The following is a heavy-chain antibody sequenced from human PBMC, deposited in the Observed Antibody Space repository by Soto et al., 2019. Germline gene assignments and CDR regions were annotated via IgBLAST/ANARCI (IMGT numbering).Heavy chain of an antibody. J-gene: IGHJ4*02. CDR1: GYTFNTYG. CDR2: INPYNGNT. Sequence: ASVKVSCKASGYTFNTYGITRVRQAPGQGLEWMGWINPYNGNTKFARRFQGRVTMTTATSTSTAYMEVASLRSDDTAVYYCAGGSIAVKTHLWYWGQGTRGTVCS. D-gene: IGHD4-17*01. CDR3: AGGSIAVKTHLWY. V-gene: IGHV1-18*01.